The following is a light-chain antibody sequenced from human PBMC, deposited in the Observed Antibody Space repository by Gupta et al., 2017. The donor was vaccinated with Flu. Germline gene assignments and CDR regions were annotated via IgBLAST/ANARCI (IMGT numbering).Light chain of an antibody. Sequence: EIVLPQSPATLSLSPGERATLSCRASQSVGTFLALYQQRPGPPPRLLIYDASNRATGIPVRFRVSGSGTDFTLTISILEPEDVAVDDYQHRKEWPPAGTFGQGTKLEIK. CDR2: DAS. CDR3: QHRKEWPPAGT. CDR1: QSVGTF. V-gene: IGKV3-11*01. J-gene: IGKJ2*02.